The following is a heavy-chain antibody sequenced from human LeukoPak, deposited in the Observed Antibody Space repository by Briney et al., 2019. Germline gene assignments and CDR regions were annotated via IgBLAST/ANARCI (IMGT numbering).Heavy chain of an antibody. J-gene: IGHJ4*02. Sequence: PSETLSLTCTVSGGSISSGGYYWSWIRQHPGKGLEWIGYIYYSGSTNYNPSLKGRVTISVDTSKNQFSLKLSSVTAADTAVYYCARRNVVTSNFDYWGQGTLVTVSS. CDR1: GGSISSGGYY. CDR3: ARRNVVTSNFDY. V-gene: IGHV4-61*08. CDR2: IYYSGST. D-gene: IGHD4-23*01.